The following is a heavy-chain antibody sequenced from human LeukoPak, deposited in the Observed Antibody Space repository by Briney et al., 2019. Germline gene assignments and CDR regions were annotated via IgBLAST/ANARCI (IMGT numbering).Heavy chain of an antibody. CDR2: ISAYNGNT. CDR1: GYTFTSYG. Sequence: ASVKVSCKASGYTFTSYGTSWVRQAPGQGLEWMGWISAYNGNTNYAQKLQGRVTMTTDTSTSTAYMELRSLRSDDTAVYYCARIIGSSGYYYDYYYYGMDVWGQGTTVTVSS. J-gene: IGHJ6*02. CDR3: ARIIGSSGYYYDYYYYGMDV. D-gene: IGHD3-22*01. V-gene: IGHV1-18*01.